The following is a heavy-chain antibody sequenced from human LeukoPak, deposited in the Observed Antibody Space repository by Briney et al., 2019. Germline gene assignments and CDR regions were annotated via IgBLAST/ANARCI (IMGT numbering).Heavy chain of an antibody. CDR1: GFTVRSNY. J-gene: IGHJ4*02. Sequence: QPGGSLRLSCAGSGFTVRSNYMNWVRQAPGKGLEWVSLIYRDGTTYYADSVKGRFTISRDDSKNTLFLQMNSLRSEDTAVYYCARTSSLTPTPSFDYWGQGTLVTVSS. CDR2: IYRDGTT. V-gene: IGHV3-66*01. CDR3: ARTSSLTPTPSFDY. D-gene: IGHD2-15*01.